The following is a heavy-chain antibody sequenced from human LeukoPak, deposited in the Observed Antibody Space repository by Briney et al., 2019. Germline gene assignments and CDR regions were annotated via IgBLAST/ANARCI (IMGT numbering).Heavy chain of an antibody. V-gene: IGHV4-59*01. Sequence: SETLSLTCTVSGGSISTYYWSWIRQPPGKGLEWIGYSDYNGGTHYNPSLKSRVTISADTSKNQFSLKLRSVTAADTAVYYCARVGSYAFDIWGQGTMVTVSS. CDR1: GGSISTYY. CDR3: ARVGSYAFDI. J-gene: IGHJ3*02. CDR2: SDYNGGT.